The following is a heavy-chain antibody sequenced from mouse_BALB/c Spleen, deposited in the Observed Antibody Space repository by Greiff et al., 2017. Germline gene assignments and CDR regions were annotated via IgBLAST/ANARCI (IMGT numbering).Heavy chain of an antibody. J-gene: IGHJ3*01. CDR3: ARSTATAWLAY. V-gene: IGHV1S132*01. Sequence: VQLQQSGAELVKPGASVKLSCKTSGYTFTSYWIQWVKQRPGQGLGWIGEIFPGTGTTYYNEKFKGKATLTIDTSSSTAYMQLSSLTSEDSAVYFCARSTATAWLAYWGQGTLVTVSA. CDR2: IFPGTGTT. D-gene: IGHD1-2*01. CDR1: GYTFTSYW.